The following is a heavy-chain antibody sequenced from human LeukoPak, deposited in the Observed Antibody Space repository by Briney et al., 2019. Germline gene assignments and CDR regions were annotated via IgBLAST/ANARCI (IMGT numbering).Heavy chain of an antibody. V-gene: IGHV1-2*02. CDR2: INPDSGVT. Sequence: GASVKVSCKASGYTFTGYYMHWVRQAPGQELEWVGWINPDSGVTSYAQKFQGRVTMTRDTSISTAYMELTRLTSDDTAVYYCARYFDFWSGYYVDYWGQGTLVTVSS. J-gene: IGHJ4*02. CDR3: ARYFDFWSGYYVDY. CDR1: GYTFTGYY. D-gene: IGHD3-3*01.